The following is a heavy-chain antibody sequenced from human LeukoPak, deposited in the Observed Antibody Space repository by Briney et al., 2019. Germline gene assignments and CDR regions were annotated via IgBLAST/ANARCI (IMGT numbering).Heavy chain of an antibody. D-gene: IGHD6-19*01. CDR3: ARGGGSEWLVNDY. CDR1: GGSLSGYY. V-gene: IGHV4-34*01. Sequence: SETLSLTCAVYGGSLSGYYWSWIRQSPGKGLEWIGEINDSGSTNYNPSLKSRVTISVDTSKNQFSLKLSSVTAADTAVYYCARGGGSEWLVNDYWGQGTLVTVSS. CDR2: INDSGST. J-gene: IGHJ4*02.